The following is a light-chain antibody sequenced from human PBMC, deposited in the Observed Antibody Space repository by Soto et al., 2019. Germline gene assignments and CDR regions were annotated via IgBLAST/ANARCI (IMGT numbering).Light chain of an antibody. CDR1: QSVSSSY. J-gene: IGKJ2*01. V-gene: IGKV3-20*01. CDR3: QQYGSSTPHT. Sequence: EIVLTQSPGTLSLSPGERATLSCRASQSVSSSYLAWYQQKPGQAPRLLIYGASSRATGIPDRFSGSGSGTDFTLTISRLEPEDSAVYYCQQYGSSTPHTFGQGTKLEIK. CDR2: GAS.